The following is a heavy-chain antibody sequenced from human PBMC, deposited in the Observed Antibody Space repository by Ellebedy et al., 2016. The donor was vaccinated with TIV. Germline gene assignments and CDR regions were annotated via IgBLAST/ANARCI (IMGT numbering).Heavy chain of an antibody. CDR3: ARAPRMVGASPPAGY. J-gene: IGHJ4*02. V-gene: IGHV1-18*01. CDR2: ISAYNGNT. D-gene: IGHD1-26*01. CDR1: GGTFSSYA. Sequence: ASVKVSCXASGGTFSSYAISWVRQAPGQGLEWMGWISAYNGNTNYAQKLQGRVTMTTDTSTSTAYMELRSLRSDDTAVYYCARAPRMVGASPPAGYWGQGTLVTVSS.